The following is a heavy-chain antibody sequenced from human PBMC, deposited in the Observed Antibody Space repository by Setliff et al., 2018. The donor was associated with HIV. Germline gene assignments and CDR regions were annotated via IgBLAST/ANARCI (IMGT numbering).Heavy chain of an antibody. CDR2: FNAGNLNT. D-gene: IGHD5-12*01. CDR3: AREEMSMWLPEYFFDF. J-gene: IGHJ4*02. CDR1: GYTFAIYG. Sequence: GASVKVSCKASGYTFAIYGISWVRQAPGQRLEWMGGFNAGNLNTKYSQKFQGRVTFTGDTSASTTYMELSSLRSEDTAVYYCAREEMSMWLPEYFFDFWGQGTLVTVSS. V-gene: IGHV1-3*01.